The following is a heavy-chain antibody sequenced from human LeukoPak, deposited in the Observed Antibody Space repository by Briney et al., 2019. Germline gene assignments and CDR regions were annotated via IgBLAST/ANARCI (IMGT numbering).Heavy chain of an antibody. CDR3: ARRTLGKDWFDP. CDR2: IFYSGKT. V-gene: IGHV4-39*01. D-gene: IGHD1-7*01. Sequence: SETLSLTCTVSGDSISSNSYYWGWIRQPPGKGLEWIGIIFYSGKTYYNPSLKSRVTISVDTSKNQFSLKLSSASAADTAVYYCARRTLGKDWFDPWGQGTLVTVSS. CDR1: GDSISSNSYY. J-gene: IGHJ5*02.